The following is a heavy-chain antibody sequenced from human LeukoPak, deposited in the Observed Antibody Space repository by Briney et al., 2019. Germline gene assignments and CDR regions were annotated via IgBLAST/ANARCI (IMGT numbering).Heavy chain of an antibody. CDR3: ARDAYYYDSSGYYFKN. CDR2: IYYGGST. CDR1: GGSISSSSYY. D-gene: IGHD3-22*01. V-gene: IGHV4-39*07. Sequence: SETLSHTCTVAGGSISSSSYYWGWIRQPPGKGLEWIGSIYYGGSTYYNPSLKSRVTISVDTSKNQFSLKLSSVTAADTAVYYCARDAYYYDSSGYYFKNWGQGTLVTVSS. J-gene: IGHJ4*02.